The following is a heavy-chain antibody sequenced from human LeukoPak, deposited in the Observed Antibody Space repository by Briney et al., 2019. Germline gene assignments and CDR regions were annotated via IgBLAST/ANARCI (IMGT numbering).Heavy chain of an antibody. CDR1: GYTFTSYG. D-gene: IGHD6-13*01. Sequence: ASVKVSCKASGYTFTSYGISWVRQAPGQGLEWMGWISAYNGNTNYAQKLQGRVTMTTDTSTSTAYMELRSLRSDDTAVYYCARSSEGIAAPGAFDIWGQGTMVTVSS. V-gene: IGHV1-18*01. CDR2: ISAYNGNT. CDR3: ARSSEGIAAPGAFDI. J-gene: IGHJ3*02.